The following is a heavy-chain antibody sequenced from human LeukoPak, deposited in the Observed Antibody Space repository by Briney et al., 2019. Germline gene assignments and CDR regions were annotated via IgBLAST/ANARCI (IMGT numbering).Heavy chain of an antibody. V-gene: IGHV3-23*01. Sequence: PGGSLRLSCAASGFTFSSYAMSWVRQAPGKGLEWVSAIGDGGGSTHHADSVKGRFTISRDNSKNTLYLQMNSLRAEDTAVYYCAKQLGYCSDGSCYFDYWGQGTLVTVSS. D-gene: IGHD2-15*01. CDR3: AKQLGYCSDGSCYFDY. CDR1: GFTFSSYA. CDR2: IGDGGGST. J-gene: IGHJ4*02.